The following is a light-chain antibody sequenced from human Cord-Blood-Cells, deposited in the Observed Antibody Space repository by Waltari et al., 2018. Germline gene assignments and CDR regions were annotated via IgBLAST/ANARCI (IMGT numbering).Light chain of an antibody. Sequence: QSALTQPRSVSGSPGQSVTTSCTGTSRDVGCYNYVSWYQQPPGKAPKLMIYDVSKRPSGVPDRFSGSKSGNTASLTISGLQAEDEADYYCCSYAGSYTYVFGTGTKVTVL. CDR2: DVS. CDR3: CSYAGSYTYV. J-gene: IGLJ1*01. CDR1: SRDVGCYNY. V-gene: IGLV2-11*01.